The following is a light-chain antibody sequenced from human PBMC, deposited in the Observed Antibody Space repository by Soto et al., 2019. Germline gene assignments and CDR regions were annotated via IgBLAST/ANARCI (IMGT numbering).Light chain of an antibody. J-gene: IGKJ5*01. Sequence: PSTLSASIGDRVTITCRASQSINNWLAWYQQKPGKAPKLLIYEASSLQSGVPSRFSGSGSGTEFTLTISSLQPDDLASYYCQHYDHYPITFGQGTRLEIK. CDR1: QSINNW. V-gene: IGKV1-5*03. CDR2: EAS. CDR3: QHYDHYPIT.